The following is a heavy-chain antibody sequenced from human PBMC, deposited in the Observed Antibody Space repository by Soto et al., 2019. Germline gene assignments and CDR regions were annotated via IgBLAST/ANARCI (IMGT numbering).Heavy chain of an antibody. Sequence: GESLKISWKGSGYSFTSYWIGWVLQIPWKGLEWMGIIYPGDSDTRYSPSFQGQVTISADKSISTAYLQWSSLKASDTAMYYCARGADYDFWSGYYAGPNWFDRWGQGTLVTVSS. CDR3: ARGADYDFWSGYYAGPNWFDR. V-gene: IGHV5-51*01. CDR2: IYPGDSDT. J-gene: IGHJ5*01. CDR1: GYSFTSYW. D-gene: IGHD3-3*01.